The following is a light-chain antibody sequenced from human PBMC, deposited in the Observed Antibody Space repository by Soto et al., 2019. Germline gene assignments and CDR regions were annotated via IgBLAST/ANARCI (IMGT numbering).Light chain of an antibody. CDR1: QSITTY. J-gene: IGKJ2*02. CDR2: AAS. CDR3: QQSYTTPCT. V-gene: IGKV1-39*01. Sequence: DIQMTQSPSSLSASIGDRVAITCRTSQSITTYLNWYQQKPGRAPQLLIYAASNLQSGVPSRFSGSGAGTEFTLTISSLQPEDVATDYCQQSYTTPCTFGQGTMLEIK.